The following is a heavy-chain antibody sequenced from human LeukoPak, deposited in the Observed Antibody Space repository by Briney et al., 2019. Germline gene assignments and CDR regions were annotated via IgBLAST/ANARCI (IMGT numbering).Heavy chain of an antibody. CDR1: GYTFTNYY. J-gene: IGHJ4*02. D-gene: IGHD2-21*01. CDR3: ARDCGSVAHPDY. CDR2: INPSGGST. V-gene: IGHV1-46*01. Sequence: GASVKVSCKASGYTFTNYYMHWVRQAPGQGLEWMGIINPSGGSTTYAQKFQDGVTMTRDTSTSTVYMELSSLKSEDTAVYYCARDCGSVAHPDYWGQGTLVTVSS.